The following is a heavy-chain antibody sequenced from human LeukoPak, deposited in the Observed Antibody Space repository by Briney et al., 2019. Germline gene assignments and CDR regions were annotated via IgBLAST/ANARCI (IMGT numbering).Heavy chain of an antibody. D-gene: IGHD5-12*01. J-gene: IGHJ4*02. Sequence: GTSLRLSCAASGFTFSTFGMHWVRQAPGKGLEWVALIWNDGSKNLYADSVEGRFTISRDNSRDTLYLQMNSLRADDTAMYYCARGPWMVATITAFDYWGQGTPVTVSS. CDR2: IWNDGSKN. V-gene: IGHV3-33*01. CDR3: ARGPWMVATITAFDY. CDR1: GFTFSTFG.